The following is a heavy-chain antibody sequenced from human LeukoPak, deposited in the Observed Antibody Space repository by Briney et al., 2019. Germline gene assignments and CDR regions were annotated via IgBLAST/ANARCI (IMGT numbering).Heavy chain of an antibody. V-gene: IGHV3-21*01. CDR2: ISPSSSSI. Sequence: PGGSLRLSCAASGFTFSNYGLNWVRQAPGKGLEWVSSISPSSSSIYYADSVRGRFTVSRDNAKKSLSLQMNSLRVEDTAIYYCARETYNDFWSGLNWFDPWGQGTLVTVSS. CDR1: GFTFSNYG. CDR3: ARETYNDFWSGLNWFDP. D-gene: IGHD3-3*01. J-gene: IGHJ5*02.